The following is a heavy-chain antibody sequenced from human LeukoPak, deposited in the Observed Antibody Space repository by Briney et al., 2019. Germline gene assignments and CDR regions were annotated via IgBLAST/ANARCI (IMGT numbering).Heavy chain of an antibody. Sequence: ASVKVSCKASGYTFTGYYMHWVRQAPGQGLEWMGWINPNSGGTNYARKFQGRVTMTRDTSFSTAYMELSRLRSDDTAVYYCAVYSGYDFFDYWGQGTLVTVSS. D-gene: IGHD5-12*01. J-gene: IGHJ4*02. CDR3: AVYSGYDFFDY. V-gene: IGHV1-2*02. CDR2: INPNSGGT. CDR1: GYTFTGYY.